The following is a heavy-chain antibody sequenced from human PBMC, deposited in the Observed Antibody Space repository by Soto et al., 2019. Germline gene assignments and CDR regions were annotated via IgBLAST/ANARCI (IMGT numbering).Heavy chain of an antibody. CDR1: GLMLSNYA. V-gene: IGHV3-23*01. Sequence: EVQLLESGGGLGQPGGSLRLSCEASGLMLSNYAMNWVRRAPGKGLEWVSGISGSGGSTYYADSVRGRFTVSRDNCNYRLYLQMNRLRGEDTGVYYCGGVATPYYYSYGMDVWGQGTTVTVSS. D-gene: IGHD2-15*01. J-gene: IGHJ6*02. CDR3: GGVATPYYYSYGMDV. CDR2: ISGSGGST.